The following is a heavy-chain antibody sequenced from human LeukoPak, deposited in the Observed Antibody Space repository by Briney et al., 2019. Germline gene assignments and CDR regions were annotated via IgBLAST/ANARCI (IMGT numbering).Heavy chain of an antibody. CDR3: AKGNTIFGVVISDAFDI. V-gene: IGHV3-48*04. D-gene: IGHD3-3*01. CDR1: GFTFSSYT. Sequence: GGSLRPSCAASGFTFSSYTMNWVRQAPGKGLEWISYISSVGNTIYYADSVKGRFTISRDNAKNSLYLQMNSLRAEDTAVYYCAKGNTIFGVVISDAFDIWGQGTMVTVSS. CDR2: ISSVGNTI. J-gene: IGHJ3*02.